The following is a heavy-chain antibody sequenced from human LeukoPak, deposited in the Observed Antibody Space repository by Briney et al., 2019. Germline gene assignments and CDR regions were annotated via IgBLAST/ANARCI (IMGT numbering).Heavy chain of an antibody. CDR1: GFTFGSYG. V-gene: IGHV3-30*18. D-gene: IGHD6-19*01. CDR2: ISYDGSNK. Sequence: GRSLRLSCAASGFTFGSYGMHWVRQAPGKGLEWVAVISYDGSNKYYADSVKGRFTISRDNSKNTLYLQMNSLRAEDTAVYYCAKDLESIAVAGTLVYWGQGTLVTVSS. CDR3: AKDLESIAVAGTLVY. J-gene: IGHJ4*02.